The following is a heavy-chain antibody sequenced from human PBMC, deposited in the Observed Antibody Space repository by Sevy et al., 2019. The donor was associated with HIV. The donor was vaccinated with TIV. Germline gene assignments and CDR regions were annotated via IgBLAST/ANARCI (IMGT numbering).Heavy chain of an antibody. D-gene: IGHD6-19*01. V-gene: IGHV1-69*13. CDR2: IIPIFGTA. J-gene: IGHJ4*02. CDR3: ARALSGWPYYFDY. CDR1: GGTFSSYA. Sequence: ASVKVSCKASGGTFSSYAISWVRQAPGQGLEWMGGIIPIFGTANYAQKFRGRVTITADESTSTAYMELSSLRSEDTAVYYCARALSGWPYYFDYWGQGTLVTVSS.